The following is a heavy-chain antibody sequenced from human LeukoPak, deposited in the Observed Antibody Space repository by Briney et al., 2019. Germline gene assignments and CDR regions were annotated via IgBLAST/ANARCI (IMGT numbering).Heavy chain of an antibody. J-gene: IGHJ4*02. CDR3: AREPPRESDY. V-gene: IGHV4-38-2*02. CDR2: IYYSGST. Sequence: PSETLSLTCTVSGYSISSGYYWGWIRPPPGKGLEWIGSIYYSGSTYYNPSLKSRVTISVDTSKNQFSLKLSSVTAADTAVYYCAREPPRESDYWGQGTLVTVSS. CDR1: GYSISSGYY. D-gene: IGHD6-6*01.